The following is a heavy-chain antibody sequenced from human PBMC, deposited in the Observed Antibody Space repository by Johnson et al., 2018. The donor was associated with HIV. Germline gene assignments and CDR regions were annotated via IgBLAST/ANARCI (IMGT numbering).Heavy chain of an antibody. J-gene: IGHJ3*02. CDR2: IYSGDTT. Sequence: VQLVESGGGLIQPGGSLRLSCAASVFTVSSNYMSWVRQAPGKGLEWVSVIYSGDTTYYADSVKDRFTISRDNSKNTLYLQMNSLRAEDTALYYCARAYSYGVFDIWGQGTMVTVSS. D-gene: IGHD5-18*01. V-gene: IGHV3-53*01. CDR1: VFTVSSNY. CDR3: ARAYSYGVFDI.